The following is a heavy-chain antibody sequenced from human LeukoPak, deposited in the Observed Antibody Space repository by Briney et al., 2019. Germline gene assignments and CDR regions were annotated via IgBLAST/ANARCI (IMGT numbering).Heavy chain of an antibody. CDR1: GYTFTGYY. CDR3: ARAHGRIVGAIGYYYYYMDV. Sequence: ASVKVSCKASGYTFTGYYMHWVRQAPGQGLEWMGWINPNSGGTNYAQKFQGRVTMTRDTSISTAYMELSRLRSDDTAVYYCARAHGRIVGAIGYYYYYMDVWGKGTTVTVSS. D-gene: IGHD1-26*01. V-gene: IGHV1-2*02. J-gene: IGHJ6*03. CDR2: INPNSGGT.